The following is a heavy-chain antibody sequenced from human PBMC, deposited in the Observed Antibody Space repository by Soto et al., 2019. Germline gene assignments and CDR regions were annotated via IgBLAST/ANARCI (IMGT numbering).Heavy chain of an antibody. Sequence: GASVKVSCKASGFTFTSSAVQWVRQARGQRLEWIGWIVVGSGNTNYAQKFQERVTITRDMSTSTAYMELSSLRSEDTAVYYCAAVRKSSRGWYLGFYYYSGMDVWGQGTTVTV. D-gene: IGHD6-19*01. CDR1: GFTFTSSA. CDR2: IVVGSGNT. V-gene: IGHV1-58*01. CDR3: AAVRKSSRGWYLGFYYYSGMDV. J-gene: IGHJ6*02.